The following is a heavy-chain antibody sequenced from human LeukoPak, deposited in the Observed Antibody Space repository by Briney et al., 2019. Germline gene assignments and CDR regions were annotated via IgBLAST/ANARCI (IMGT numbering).Heavy chain of an antibody. J-gene: IGHJ4*02. Sequence: TGGSLRLSCAASGFTFSDHAMSWVRQTPAKGLESVSSISAGGDRTHYADSVKGRFTVSRDNSKNTLYLHMNSLRAEDTAVYFCAYLDSSGYYYGRSRYWGQGTPVTVSS. CDR3: AYLDSSGYYYGRSRY. CDR1: GFTFSDHA. CDR2: ISAGGDRT. V-gene: IGHV3-23*01. D-gene: IGHD3-22*01.